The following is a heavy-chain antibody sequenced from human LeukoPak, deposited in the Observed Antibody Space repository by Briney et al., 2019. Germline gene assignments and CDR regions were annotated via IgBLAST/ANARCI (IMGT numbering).Heavy chain of an antibody. D-gene: IGHD3-9*01. CDR1: GLTFSSYG. CDR2: ISGSGGNT. Sequence: GGSLRLSCAASGLTFSSYGMSWVRQAPGKGLEWVSAISGSGGNTYYADSVKGRFTISRDNSKNTLYLQMNSLRAEDTAVYYCAKVGYDVLTGHNWFDPWGQGTLVTVSS. CDR3: AKVGYDVLTGHNWFDP. J-gene: IGHJ5*02. V-gene: IGHV3-23*01.